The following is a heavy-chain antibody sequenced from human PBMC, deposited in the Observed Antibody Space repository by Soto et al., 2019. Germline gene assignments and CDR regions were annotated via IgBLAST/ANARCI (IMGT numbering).Heavy chain of an antibody. V-gene: IGHV3-23*01. J-gene: IGHJ4*02. CDR1: GFTFSNYA. Sequence: PVGSLGFSCTAYGFTFSNYAIKWVRLAPGKRLEWVSSVIGSGVNVFYADSVEGRFTISSDNSKNTVYLEMNSLRADDTAEYYCAKGSSFECKWAIGYPFDHWGRGTLVTVSS. D-gene: IGHD5-12*01. CDR3: AKGSSFECKWAIGYPFDH. CDR2: VIGSGVNV.